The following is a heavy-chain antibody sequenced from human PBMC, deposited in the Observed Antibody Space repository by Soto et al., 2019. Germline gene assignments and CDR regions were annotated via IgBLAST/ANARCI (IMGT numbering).Heavy chain of an antibody. D-gene: IGHD3-10*01. CDR3: ARVGSLGGSDDYYCGMDV. CDR2: ISAYNDNT. V-gene: IGHV1-18*01. CDR1: DYTFTNYG. Sequence: QVQLAQSGAEVKKPGASVKVSCKASDYTFTNYGITWVRQAPGQGLEWMGWISAYNDNTNYAQNLQGRVTMTTDTXTXTXXLELRSLRSDDTAVYYCARVGSLGGSDDYYCGMDVWGQGTTVTVSS. J-gene: IGHJ6*02.